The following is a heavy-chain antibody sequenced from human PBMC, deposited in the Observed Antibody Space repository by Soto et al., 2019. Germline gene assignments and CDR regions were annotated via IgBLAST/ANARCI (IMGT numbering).Heavy chain of an antibody. CDR2: IYNSVNT. CDR3: ARDYGSGWAGDAFDI. J-gene: IGHJ3*02. V-gene: IGHV4-30-4*02. D-gene: IGHD3-10*01. Sequence: SETLSLTCTVSGDSISNGYYTWSWIRQPPGKDLEWIGHIYNSVNTYSNPSLKSRVTISADTSKNQFSLKLSSVTAADTAVYYCARDYGSGWAGDAFDIWGQGTMVTVSS. CDR1: GDSISNGYYT.